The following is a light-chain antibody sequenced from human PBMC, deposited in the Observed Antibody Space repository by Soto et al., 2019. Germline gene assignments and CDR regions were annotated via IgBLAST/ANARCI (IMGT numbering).Light chain of an antibody. Sequence: QSVLTQPPSASGSPGQSVTISCTGTSSDVGGYSYVSWYQQHPGKAPRLILYEVIKRPSGVPDRFSGSKSGNTASLTVSGLQAEDEAEYYCSSYADTDNMLFGGGTKLTVL. CDR1: SSDVGGYSY. CDR3: SSYADTDNML. J-gene: IGLJ2*01. V-gene: IGLV2-8*01. CDR2: EVI.